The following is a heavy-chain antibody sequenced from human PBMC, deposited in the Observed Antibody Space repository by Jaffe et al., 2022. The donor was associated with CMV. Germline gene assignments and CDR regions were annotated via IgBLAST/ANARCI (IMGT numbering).Heavy chain of an antibody. V-gene: IGHV4-59*01. J-gene: IGHJ6*03. Sequence: QVQLQESGPGLVKPSETLSLTCTVSGGSISSYYWSWIRQPPGKGLEWIGYIYYSGSTNYNPSLKSRVTISVDTSKNQFSLKLSSVTAADTAVYYCARDSFGRSGYMDVWGKGTTVTVSS. CDR2: IYYSGST. CDR1: GGSISSYY. D-gene: IGHD3-16*01. CDR3: ARDSFGRSGYMDV.